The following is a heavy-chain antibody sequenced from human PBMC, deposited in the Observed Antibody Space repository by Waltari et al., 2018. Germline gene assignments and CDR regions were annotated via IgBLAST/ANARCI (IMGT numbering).Heavy chain of an antibody. CDR1: GGSISSYY. CDR2: IYTSGST. V-gene: IGHV4-4*07. J-gene: IGHJ2*01. Sequence: QVQLQESGPGLVKPSETLSLTCTVPGGSISSYYWSWIRQPAGKGLEWIGRIYTSGSTNYNPSLKSRVTMSVDTSKNQFSLKLSSVTAADTAVYYCARDFWGGVVPAAIRPIVYFDLWGRGTLVTVSS. CDR3: ARDFWGGVVPAAIRPIVYFDL. D-gene: IGHD2-2*02.